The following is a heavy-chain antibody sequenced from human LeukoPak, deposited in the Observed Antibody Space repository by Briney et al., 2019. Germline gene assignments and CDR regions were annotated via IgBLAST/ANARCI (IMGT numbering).Heavy chain of an antibody. CDR1: GGSINNYY. CDR2: INHSGST. D-gene: IGHD3-10*01. Sequence: SETLSLTCTVSGGSINNYYWSWIRQPPGKGLEWIGEINHSGSTNYNPSLKSRVTISVDTSKNQFSLKLSSVTAADTAVYYCARGVRGVIKYWGQGTLVTVSS. J-gene: IGHJ4*02. CDR3: ARGVRGVIKY. V-gene: IGHV4-34*01.